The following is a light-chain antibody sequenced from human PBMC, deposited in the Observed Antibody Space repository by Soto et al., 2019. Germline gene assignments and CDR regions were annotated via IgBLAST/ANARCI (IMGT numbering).Light chain of an antibody. CDR2: DVS. V-gene: IGLV2-14*03. CDR1: NTDVGHDEF. J-gene: IGLJ3*02. CDR3: GSYTSDKTWV. Sequence: QSALTQPASVSGSPGQSITITCNGSNTDVGHDEFVSWYQQHPGKAPKLIIYDVSRRPSGVSDRFSGSKSGNTASLTISGRQAEDEADYYCGSYTSDKTWVFGGGTKLTVL.